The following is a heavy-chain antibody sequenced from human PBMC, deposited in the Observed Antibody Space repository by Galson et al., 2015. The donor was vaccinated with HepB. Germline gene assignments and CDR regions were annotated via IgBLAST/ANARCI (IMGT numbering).Heavy chain of an antibody. Sequence: PALVKPTQTLTLTCTVSGFSLSNARMGVSWIRQPPGKALEWLAHIFSNDEKSYSTSLKSRLTISKDTSKSQVVLTMTNMDPVDTATYYCARVRPYGDYCDYWGQGTLVTVSS. CDR1: GFSLSNARMG. CDR3: ARVRPYGDYCDY. CDR2: IFSNDEK. J-gene: IGHJ4*02. D-gene: IGHD4-17*01. V-gene: IGHV2-26*01.